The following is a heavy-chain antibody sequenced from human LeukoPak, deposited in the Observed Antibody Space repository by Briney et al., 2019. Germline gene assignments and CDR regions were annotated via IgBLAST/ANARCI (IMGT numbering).Heavy chain of an antibody. V-gene: IGHV3-23*01. Sequence: GGSLRLSCAASGFTFSSYAMSWVRQAPGKGLEWVSAISGSGGSTYYADSVKGRFTISRDNAKNSLYLQMNSLRADDTAVFYCARVYGSRSYVDYWGQGTLVTVSS. CDR1: GFTFSSYA. J-gene: IGHJ4*02. D-gene: IGHD6-13*01. CDR2: ISGSGGST. CDR3: ARVYGSRSYVDY.